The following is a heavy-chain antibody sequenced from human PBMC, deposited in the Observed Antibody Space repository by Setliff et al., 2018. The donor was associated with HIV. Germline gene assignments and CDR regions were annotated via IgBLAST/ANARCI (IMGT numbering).Heavy chain of an antibody. CDR1: GFTFSSYA. J-gene: IGHJ5*02. CDR2: IKEDGSDK. V-gene: IGHV3-7*01. Sequence: GGSLRLSCAASGFTFSSYAMNWVRQAPGKGLEWVANIKEDGSDKYYADSVKGRFTISRDNAKNSLYLQMDSLRGEDTAVYYCARDTAGFDPWGQGTLVTVSS. CDR3: ARDTAGFDP. D-gene: IGHD2-21*02.